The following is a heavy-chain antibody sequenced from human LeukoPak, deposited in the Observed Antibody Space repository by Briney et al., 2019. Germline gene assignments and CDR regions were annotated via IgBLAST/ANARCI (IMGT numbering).Heavy chain of an antibody. CDR1: GTSVSVKSAS. Sequence: SQTLSLTCGVSGTSVSVKSASWNWIRQSPSSGLEWLGRTYYRSKWFTDYAVSVRGRVTINADTANNQFSLQLSAVTPEDTALYYCTRDSGSYYGHFYSWGQGTLVTVSS. J-gene: IGHJ4*02. CDR3: TRDSGSYYGHFYS. D-gene: IGHD1-26*01. CDR2: TYYRSKWFT. V-gene: IGHV6-1*01.